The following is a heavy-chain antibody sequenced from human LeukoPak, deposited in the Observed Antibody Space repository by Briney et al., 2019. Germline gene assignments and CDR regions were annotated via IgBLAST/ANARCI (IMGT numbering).Heavy chain of an antibody. D-gene: IGHD5-18*01. J-gene: IGHJ4*02. CDR2: TKQDGSEK. CDR1: GFTFSSYW. Sequence: GGSLRLSCAASGFTFSSYWMSWVRQAPGKGLEWVANTKQDGSEKYYADSVKGRFTISRDNAKNSLYLQMNSLRAEDTAVYYCARDKTRGLGYSYSKSGNYFDYWGQGTLVTVSS. V-gene: IGHV3-7*01. CDR3: ARDKTRGLGYSYSKSGNYFDY.